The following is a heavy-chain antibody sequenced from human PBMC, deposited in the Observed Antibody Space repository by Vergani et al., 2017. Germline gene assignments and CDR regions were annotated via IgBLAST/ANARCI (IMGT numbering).Heavy chain of an antibody. Sequence: QLVQSGAEVKKPGTSVKVSCKASGFTFTSSAVQWVRQARGQRLEWIGWIVVGSGNTNYAQKFQERVTITRDMSTSTAYMELSSLRSEDTAVYYCARDRLGVGCFDYWGQGTLVTVSS. CDR3: ARDRLGVGCFDY. D-gene: IGHD3-10*01. V-gene: IGHV1-58*01. CDR1: GFTFTSSA. J-gene: IGHJ4*02. CDR2: IVVGSGNT.